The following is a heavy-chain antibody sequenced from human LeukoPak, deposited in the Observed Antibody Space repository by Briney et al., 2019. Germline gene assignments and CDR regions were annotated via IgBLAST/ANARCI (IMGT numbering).Heavy chain of an antibody. CDR2: ISNSGENT. V-gene: IGHV3-23*01. D-gene: IGHD4-23*01. J-gene: IGHJ4*02. CDR1: GFTFSTYA. Sequence: PGGSLRLSCAASGFTFSTYAMSWVRQAPGKGLEWVSGISNSGENTYYADSVKGRFTISRDNSKNTVSLQMNSLRAEDTAVYYCARDRDGNSIEPYWGQGTLVTVSS. CDR3: ARDRDGNSIEPY.